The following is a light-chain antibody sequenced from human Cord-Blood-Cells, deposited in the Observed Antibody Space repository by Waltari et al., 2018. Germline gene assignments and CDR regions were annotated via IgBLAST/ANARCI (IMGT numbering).Light chain of an antibody. CDR3: QQYGSSPRVT. V-gene: IGKV3-20*01. CDR2: GAS. CDR1: PSVSSSY. J-gene: IGKJ4*01. Sequence: EIVLTQSPGTLSLSPGERATLSRRASPSVSSSYLAWYQQKPGQAPRLLIYGASSSATGIPDRFSGSGSGTDFTLTISRLEPEDFAVYYCQQYGSSPRVTFGGGTKVEIK.